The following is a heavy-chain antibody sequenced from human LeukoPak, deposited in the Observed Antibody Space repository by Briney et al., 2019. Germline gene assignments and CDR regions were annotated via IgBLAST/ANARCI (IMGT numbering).Heavy chain of an antibody. V-gene: IGHV3-66*01. CDR1: GFTVSSNY. CDR3: ARANQGGVPAALYYFDY. Sequence: PGGSLRLSCAASGFTVSSNYMSWVRQAPGKGLEWVSVIYSGGSTYYADSVKGRFTISRDNSKNTLYLQMNSLRAEDTAVYYCARANQGGVPAALYYFDYWGQGTLVTVSS. J-gene: IGHJ4*02. CDR2: IYSGGST. D-gene: IGHD2-2*01.